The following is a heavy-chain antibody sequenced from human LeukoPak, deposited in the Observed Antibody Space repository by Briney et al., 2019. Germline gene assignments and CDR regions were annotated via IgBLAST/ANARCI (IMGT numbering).Heavy chain of an antibody. CDR2: ISAYNGNT. V-gene: IGHV1-18*01. Sequence: WASVKVSCKASGYTFTSYGISWVRQAPGQGLEWMGWISAYNGNTNFAQKLQGRITMTTDTSTSTAYMELRSLRSDDTAVYYCVRSGYCYGGTCHSGAFDIWGQGTVVTVSS. J-gene: IGHJ3*02. CDR3: VRSGYCYGGTCHSGAFDI. CDR1: GYTFTSYG. D-gene: IGHD2-15*01.